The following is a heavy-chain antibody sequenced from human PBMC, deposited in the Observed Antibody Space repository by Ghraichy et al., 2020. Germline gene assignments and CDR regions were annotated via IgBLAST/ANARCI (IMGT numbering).Heavy chain of an antibody. CDR3: VRVAYCGDDCQNDAFDI. D-gene: IGHD2-21*01. CDR1: GFSLSSYW. Sequence: LSLTCAASGFSLSSYWMSWVRQAPGKGLEWVANIKGGGSEKYFLDSVKGRFIVSRDNAKNSLYLQMSSLRAEDTAIYYCVRVAYCGDDCQNDAFDIWGQGSMVTVSS. J-gene: IGHJ3*02. V-gene: IGHV3-7*01. CDR2: IKGGGSEK.